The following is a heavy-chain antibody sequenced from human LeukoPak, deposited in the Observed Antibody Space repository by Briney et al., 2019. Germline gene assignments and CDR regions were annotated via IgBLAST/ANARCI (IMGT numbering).Heavy chain of an antibody. V-gene: IGHV4-61*02. Sequence: PSETLSLTCSVSGGSISSGSYYWSWIRQPAGKGLEWIGRIYTSGSTNYNPSLKSRVTISVDTSKNQFSLKLSSVTAADTAVYYCARATPPYGHIDYWGQGTLVTVSS. D-gene: IGHD4-17*01. J-gene: IGHJ4*02. CDR3: ARATPPYGHIDY. CDR1: GGSISSGSYY. CDR2: IYTSGST.